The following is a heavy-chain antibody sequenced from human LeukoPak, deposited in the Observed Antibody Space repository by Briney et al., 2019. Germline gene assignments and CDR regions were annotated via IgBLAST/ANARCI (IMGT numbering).Heavy chain of an antibody. CDR1: GFTVSSNY. J-gene: IGHJ4*02. CDR2: IYSGGTT. D-gene: IGHD3-10*01. Sequence: GGSLRLSCAASGFTVSSNYMSWVRQAPGEGLEWVSVIYSGGTTSYADSVKGRFTISRDNSKNTLYLQINSLRAEDTAVYYCARVSSYGSGSYYHYYFDYWGQGTLVTVSS. V-gene: IGHV3-53*01. CDR3: ARVSSYGSGSYYHYYFDY.